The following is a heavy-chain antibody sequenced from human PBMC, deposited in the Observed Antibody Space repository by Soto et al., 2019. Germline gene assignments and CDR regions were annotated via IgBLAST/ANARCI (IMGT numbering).Heavy chain of an antibody. D-gene: IGHD3-22*01. CDR3: ARKGPNYYDSSGYSGDFDY. CDR2: IYPGDSDT. V-gene: IGHV5-51*01. CDR1: GYSFTSYW. J-gene: IGHJ4*02. Sequence: AESLKSSSNGSGYSFTSYWIGCLRQMHGKGLGWMGIIYPGDSDTRYSPSFQGQVTISADKSISTAYLQWSSLKASDTAMYYCARKGPNYYDSSGYSGDFDYWGQGTLVTVSS.